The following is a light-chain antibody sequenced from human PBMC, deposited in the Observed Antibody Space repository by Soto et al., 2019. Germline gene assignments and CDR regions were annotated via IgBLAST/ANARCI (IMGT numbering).Light chain of an antibody. Sequence: QSVLTQPPSASGTPGQRVTISCSGSSSNIGNNYVYWYQQLPGTAPKLLIYANNQRPSGVTDRFSGSKSGTSASLVIIGLRSEEEADYYCSACDASMTRAFGGGTKLTVL. CDR2: ANN. CDR1: SSNIGNNY. CDR3: SACDASMTRA. V-gene: IGLV1-47*02. J-gene: IGLJ2*01.